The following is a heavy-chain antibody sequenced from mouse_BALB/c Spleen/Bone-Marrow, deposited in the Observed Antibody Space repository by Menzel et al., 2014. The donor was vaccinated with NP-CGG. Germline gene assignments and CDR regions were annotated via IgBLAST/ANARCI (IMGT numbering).Heavy chain of an antibody. CDR2: IYPGNVNT. D-gene: IGHD2-3*01. CDR1: GYTFTSYY. CDR3: AGLLRGDYAMDY. V-gene: IGHV1S56*01. Sequence: QVQLQQSGPELVKPGASVRISCKASGYTFTSYYIHWVKQRPGQGLEWIGWIYPGNVNTKYNEKFKGKATLTADKSSSTAYMQLSSLTSEDSAVYFCAGLLRGDYAMDYWGQGTSDTVSS. J-gene: IGHJ4*01.